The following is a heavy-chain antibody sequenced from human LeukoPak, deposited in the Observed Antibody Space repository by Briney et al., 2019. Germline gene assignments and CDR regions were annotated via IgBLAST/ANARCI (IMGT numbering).Heavy chain of an antibody. Sequence: GSLRLSCAASRFTFSSYAMSWVRQAPGKGLEWVSAISGSGGSTYYADSVKGRFTISRDNSKNTLYLQMNSLRAEDTAVYYCAKFLPTHIVVANYYFDYWGQGTLVTVSS. D-gene: IGHD2-21*01. CDR3: AKFLPTHIVVANYYFDY. J-gene: IGHJ4*02. CDR1: RFTFSSYA. CDR2: ISGSGGST. V-gene: IGHV3-23*01.